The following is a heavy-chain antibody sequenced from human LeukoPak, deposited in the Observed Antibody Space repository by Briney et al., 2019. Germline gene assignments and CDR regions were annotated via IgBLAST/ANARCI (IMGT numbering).Heavy chain of an antibody. CDR3: AKDSWSRNGIYDPFDI. CDR1: GFTFSDYA. V-gene: IGHV3-23*01. CDR2: VGGDDAA. D-gene: IGHD2-8*01. J-gene: IGHJ3*02. Sequence: PGGSLRLSCAASGFTFSDYAMNWVRQAPGKGLEWVSVVGGDDAAYYTDSVKGRFTISRGNSKNTLSLQMNSLRLEDTAVYYCAKDSWSRNGIYDPFDIWGQGTMVTVSS.